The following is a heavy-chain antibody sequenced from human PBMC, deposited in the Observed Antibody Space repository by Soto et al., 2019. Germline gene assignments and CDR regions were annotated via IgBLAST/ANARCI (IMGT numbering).Heavy chain of an antibody. D-gene: IGHD3-22*01. CDR1: GFPFSSYG. V-gene: IGHV3-30*18. CDR3: AKDLDYYDSSLFEH. Sequence: RGSLRLSCAASGFPFSSYGMHWVRQAPGKGLEWVAVISYDGSNKYYADSVKGRFTISRDNSKNTLYLQMNSLRAEDTAVYYCAKDLDYYDSSLFEHWVQATLFTVSS. J-gene: IGHJ4*02. CDR2: ISYDGSNK.